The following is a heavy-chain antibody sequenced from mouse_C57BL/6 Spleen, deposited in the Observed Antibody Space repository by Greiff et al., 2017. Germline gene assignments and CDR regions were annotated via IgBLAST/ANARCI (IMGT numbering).Heavy chain of an antibody. Sequence: EVQLQQSGPELVKPGDSVKISCKASGYSFTGYFMNWVMQSHGKSLEWIGRINPYNGGTFYNQKFKGKATLTVDKSSSTANMELRSLTSQDSAIXYCARLLYGSSSYYFYYWGPGTTLPVSS. D-gene: IGHD1-1*01. J-gene: IGHJ2*01. CDR3: ARLLYGSSSYYFYY. CDR1: GYSFTGYF. V-gene: IGHV1-20*01. CDR2: INPYNGGT.